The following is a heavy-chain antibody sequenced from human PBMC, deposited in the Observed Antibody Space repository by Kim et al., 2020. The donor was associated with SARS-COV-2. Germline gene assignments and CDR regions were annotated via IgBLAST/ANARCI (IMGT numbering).Heavy chain of an antibody. J-gene: IGHJ4*02. D-gene: IGHD4-17*01. V-gene: IGHV4-39*01. CDR1: GGSISSSSYY. Sequence: SETPSLTCTVSGGSISSSSYYWGWIRQPPGKGLEWIGSIYYSGSTYYNPSLKSRVTISVDTSKNQFSLKLSSVTAADTAVYYCASTLGTVTTWGDWGQGTLVTVSS. CDR3: ASTLGTVTTWGD. CDR2: IYYSGST.